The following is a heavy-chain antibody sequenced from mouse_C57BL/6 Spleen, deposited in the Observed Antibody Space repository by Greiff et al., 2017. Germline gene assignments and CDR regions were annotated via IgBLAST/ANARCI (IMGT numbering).Heavy chain of an antibody. J-gene: IGHJ4*01. CDR2: IYPGDGDT. CDR1: GYAFSSYW. V-gene: IGHV1-80*01. CDR3: AREAPGDYDKARGY. Sequence: QVQLQQSGAELVKPGASVKISCKASGYAFSSYWMNWVKQRPGKGLEWIGQIYPGDGDTNYNGKFKGKATLTADKSSSTAYMQLSTLTSEDSAVYLCAREAPGDYDKARGYWGQGTSVTVSS. D-gene: IGHD2-4*01.